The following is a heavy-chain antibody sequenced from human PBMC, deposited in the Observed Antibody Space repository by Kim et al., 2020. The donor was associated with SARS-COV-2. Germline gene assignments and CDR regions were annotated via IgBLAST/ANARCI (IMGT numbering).Heavy chain of an antibody. J-gene: IGHJ4*02. CDR2: INPNNGDT. D-gene: IGHD6-19*01. CDR1: GYTLTGYY. CDR3: ARDFRSRPVAGFDF. V-gene: IGHV1-2*02. Sequence: ASVKVSCKASGYTLTGYYMNWVRQAPGQGLEWMGWINPNNGDTTYAQSFQGRITMTRDTSISTAYMELSSLRSDDTAVYYCARDFRSRPVAGFDFWGQGTLVTVSS.